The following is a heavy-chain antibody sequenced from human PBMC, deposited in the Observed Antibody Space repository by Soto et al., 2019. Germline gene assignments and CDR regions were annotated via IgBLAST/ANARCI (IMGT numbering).Heavy chain of an antibody. J-gene: IGHJ6*02. CDR1: GYTFTSYD. D-gene: IGHD3-10*01. CDR2: MNPNSGNT. Sequence: ASVKVSCKASGYTFTSYDINWVRQATGQGLEWMGWMNPNSGNTGYAQKFQGRVTMTRNTSISTAYMELSSLRSEDTAVYYCARMWFGWWPNNPYYGMDVWGQGTTVTVSS. CDR3: ARMWFGWWPNNPYYGMDV. V-gene: IGHV1-8*01.